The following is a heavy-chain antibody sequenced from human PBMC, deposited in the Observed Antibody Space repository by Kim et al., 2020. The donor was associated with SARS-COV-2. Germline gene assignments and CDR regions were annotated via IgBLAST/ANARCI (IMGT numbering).Heavy chain of an antibody. V-gene: IGHV3-64D*06. Sequence: GGSLRLSCLASGFTFSNHIMHWVRQGPGKGLEDVSAISSNGHRTYYGDSVRGRFTISRDTSSKTLYLQMGSLRVEDTAIYYCVRGNDVMVTSDWHFDLWGRGTLVTVSS. CDR3: VRGNDVMVTSDWHFDL. CDR2: ISSNGHRT. CDR1: GFTFSNHI. D-gene: IGHD5-18*01. J-gene: IGHJ2*01.